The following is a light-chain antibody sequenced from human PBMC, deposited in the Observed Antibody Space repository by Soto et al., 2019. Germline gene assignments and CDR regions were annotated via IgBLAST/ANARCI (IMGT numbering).Light chain of an antibody. CDR1: SGYSNYK. CDR3: GADHGSGSNFVRV. Sequence: QAVVTQPPSASASLGASVTLTCTLSSGYSNYKVDWYQQRPGKGPRFVMRGGTGGIVGSKGDGIPDRFSVSGSGLNRYLTIKNIQEEDESDYHCGADHGSGSNFVRVFGGGTKLTVL. J-gene: IGLJ3*02. CDR2: GGTGGIVG. V-gene: IGLV9-49*03.